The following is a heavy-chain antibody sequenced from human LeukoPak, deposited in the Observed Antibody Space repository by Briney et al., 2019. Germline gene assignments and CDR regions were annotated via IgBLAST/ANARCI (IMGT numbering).Heavy chain of an antibody. CDR3: AKEKWLPDY. CDR2: ISYGGTNK. J-gene: IGHJ4*02. Sequence: GGSLTLSCAASGFTVSTHAMHWVRQAPAKGLEWVALISYGGTNKHYADSVKGRFTISRDISKNTVYLQMNSLRAEDTAVYYCAKEKWLPDYWGQGTLVTVSS. D-gene: IGHD6-19*01. CDR1: GFTVSTHA. V-gene: IGHV3-30-3*02.